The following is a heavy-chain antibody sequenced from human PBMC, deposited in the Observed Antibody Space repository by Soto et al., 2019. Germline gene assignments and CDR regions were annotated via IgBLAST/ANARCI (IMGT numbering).Heavy chain of an antibody. Sequence: GGSLRLSCAASGFTFSRYSMNWVRQAPGKGLEWVSYISSSSSTIYYADSVKGRFTISRDNAKNSLYLQMNSLRDEDTAVYYCARDRRNDFWSGYPNPDYWGQGTLVTVSS. V-gene: IGHV3-48*02. CDR3: ARDRRNDFWSGYPNPDY. J-gene: IGHJ4*02. D-gene: IGHD3-3*01. CDR1: GFTFSRYS. CDR2: ISSSSSTI.